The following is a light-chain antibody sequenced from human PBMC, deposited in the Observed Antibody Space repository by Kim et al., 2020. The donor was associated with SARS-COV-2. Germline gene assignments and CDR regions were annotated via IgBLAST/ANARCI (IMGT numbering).Light chain of an antibody. J-gene: IGLJ1*01. CDR3: SSYTSSSTLYV. CDR2: DVS. Sequence: QSITISCTGTSRNVGGYNYVSWYQQHPGKAPKLMIYDVSNRPSGVSYRFSGSKSGNTASLTISGLQAEDEADYYCSSYTSSSTLYVFGTGTKVTVL. V-gene: IGLV2-14*04. CDR1: SRNVGGYNY.